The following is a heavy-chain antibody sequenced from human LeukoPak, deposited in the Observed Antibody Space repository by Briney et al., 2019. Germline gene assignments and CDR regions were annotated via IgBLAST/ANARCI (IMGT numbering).Heavy chain of an antibody. Sequence: PSETLSLTCTVSGGSISSYYWSWIRQPPGKGLEWIGYIYYSGSTNYNPSLKSRVTISVGTSKNQFSLKLSSVTAADTAAYYCASFRGSYSAFDYWGQGTLVTVSS. V-gene: IGHV4-59*01. CDR1: GGSISSYY. CDR3: ASFRGSYSAFDY. J-gene: IGHJ4*02. CDR2: IYYSGST. D-gene: IGHD1-26*01.